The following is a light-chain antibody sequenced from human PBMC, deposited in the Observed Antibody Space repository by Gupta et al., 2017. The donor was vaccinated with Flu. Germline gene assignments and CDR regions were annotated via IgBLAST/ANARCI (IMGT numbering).Light chain of an antibody. V-gene: IGKV1-12*01. J-gene: IGKJ1*01. CDR1: QGISAW. Sequence: PSSLSASVADTVTITCRASQGISAWLAWYQPKPGKAPKLLMSAASSLESGVPTRFSGSGSGTDFTLTISRLQPEDFATYYCQRTDKFPWTFGQGTKVEIK. CDR3: QRTDKFPWT. CDR2: AAS.